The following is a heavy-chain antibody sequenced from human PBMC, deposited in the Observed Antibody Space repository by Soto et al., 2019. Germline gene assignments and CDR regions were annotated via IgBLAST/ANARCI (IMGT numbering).Heavy chain of an antibody. V-gene: IGHV4-59*01. CDR2: IYYSGST. CDR3: ASQYGSGSYYKDTYYYYYGMDV. CDR1: GGSISSYY. Sequence: SETLSLTCTVSGGSISSYYWSWIRQPPGKGLEWIGYIYYSGSTNYNPSLKSRVTIPVDTSKNQFSLKLSSVTAADTAVYYCASQYGSGSYYKDTYYYYYGMDVWGQGTTVTVSS. D-gene: IGHD3-10*01. J-gene: IGHJ6*02.